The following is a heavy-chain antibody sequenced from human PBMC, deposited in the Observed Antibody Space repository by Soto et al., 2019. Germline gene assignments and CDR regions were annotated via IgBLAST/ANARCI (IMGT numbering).Heavy chain of an antibody. V-gene: IGHV1-18*01. J-gene: IGHJ4*02. D-gene: IGHD6-13*01. CDR1: GYTFTSNG. CDR3: TRAIAAPGPAEY. CDR2: IGAYNGDT. Sequence: QIHLVQSGPEVRKPGASVKVSCKPSGYTFTSNGFCWVRQTPGQGLEWMGWIGAYNGDTNYAPKFQGRVTMTTDTSTSTAYMELRSLRSDDTAVYFCTRAIAAPGPAEYWGQGTLVTVSS.